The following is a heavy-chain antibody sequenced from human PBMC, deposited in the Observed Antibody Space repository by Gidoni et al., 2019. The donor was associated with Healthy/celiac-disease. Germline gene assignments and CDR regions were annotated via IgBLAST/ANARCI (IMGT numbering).Heavy chain of an antibody. CDR1: GVSVSSGRYY. V-gene: IGHV4-61*01. J-gene: IGHJ6*02. D-gene: IGHD4-17*01. Sequence: QVQLQESGPGLVKPSETLSLTCTVSGVSVSSGRYYCSWIRQPPGKGLEWIGYIYYSGSTNYHPALKSRVTISVDTSKNQFSLKLSSVTAADTAVYYCSRGGYGDYELYYYYGMDVWGQGTTVTVSS. CDR2: IYYSGST. CDR3: SRGGYGDYELYYYYGMDV.